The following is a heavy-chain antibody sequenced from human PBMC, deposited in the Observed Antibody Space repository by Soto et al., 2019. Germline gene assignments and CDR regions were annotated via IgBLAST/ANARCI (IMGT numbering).Heavy chain of an antibody. CDR2: IYYSGST. Sequence: PSETLSLTCPFSGFSISSGGYYWSWIRQHPGKGLEWIGYIYYSGSTYYNPSLKSRVTISVDTSKNQFSLRLSSVTAADTAVYYCARGSAGTTEWYFDVWGRGTLVTVSS. CDR1: GFSISSGGYY. CDR3: ARGSAGTTEWYFDV. V-gene: IGHV4-31*03. J-gene: IGHJ2*01. D-gene: IGHD1-7*01.